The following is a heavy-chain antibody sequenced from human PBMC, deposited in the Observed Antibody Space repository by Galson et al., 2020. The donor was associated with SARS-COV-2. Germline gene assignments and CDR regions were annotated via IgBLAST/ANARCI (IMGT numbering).Heavy chain of an antibody. D-gene: IGHD3-16*01. CDR3: ARDTGSDYGWGRCGYPDGAGCFDY. Sequence: ETGGSLRLSCQAPGFTFSSYAMHWVRQAPGKGLEWVALISYDGSNKSYTDSVKGRFTISRDNSKNTLYMQMNSLRAEDTAVNYCARDTGSDYGWGRCGYPDGAGCFDYWGQGTLVTVSS. J-gene: IGHJ4*02. CDR1: GFTFSSYA. V-gene: IGHV3-30-3*01. CDR2: ISYDGSNK.